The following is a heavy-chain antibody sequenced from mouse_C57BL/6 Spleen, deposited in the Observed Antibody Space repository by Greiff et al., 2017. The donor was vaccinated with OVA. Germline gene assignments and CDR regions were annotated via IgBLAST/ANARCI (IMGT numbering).Heavy chain of an antibody. CDR1: GYSFTGYF. J-gene: IGHJ4*01. Sequence: EVQLQQSGPELVKPGDSVKISCKASGYSFTGYFMNWVMQSHGKSLEWIGRINPYNGDTFYNQKFKGKATLTVDKSSSTAHMELRSLTSEDSAVYDCARRGVYDGYYGAMDYWGQGTSVTVSS. V-gene: IGHV1-20*01. CDR3: ARRGVYDGYYGAMDY. D-gene: IGHD2-3*01. CDR2: INPYNGDT.